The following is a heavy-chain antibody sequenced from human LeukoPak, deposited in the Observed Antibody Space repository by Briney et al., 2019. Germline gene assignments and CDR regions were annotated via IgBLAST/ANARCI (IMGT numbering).Heavy chain of an antibody. Sequence: PGRSLRLSCAASGFTFSSYAMHWVRQAPGKGLEWVAVISYDGSNEYYADSVKGRFTISRDNSKNTLYLQMNSLRAEDTAVYYCARDTDSSGYYYMFDYWGQGTLVTVSS. D-gene: IGHD3-22*01. CDR1: GFTFSSYA. V-gene: IGHV3-30-3*01. J-gene: IGHJ4*02. CDR2: ISYDGSNE. CDR3: ARDTDSSGYYYMFDY.